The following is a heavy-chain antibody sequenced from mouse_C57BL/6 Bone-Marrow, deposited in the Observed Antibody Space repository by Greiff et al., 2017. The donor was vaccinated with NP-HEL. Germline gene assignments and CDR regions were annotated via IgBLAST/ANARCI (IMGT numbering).Heavy chain of an antibody. CDR1: GYTFTSYW. CDR2: IDPSDSYP. V-gene: IGHV1-69*01. D-gene: IGHD4-1*01. Sequence: QVQLKQPGAELVMPGASVKLSCKASGYTFTSYWMHWVKQRPGQGLEWIGEIDPSDSYPNYNQKFKGKSTLTVDKSSSTAYMQLSSLTSEDSAVYYCAREGNWDEDWYFDVWGTGTTVTVSS. J-gene: IGHJ1*03. CDR3: AREGNWDEDWYFDV.